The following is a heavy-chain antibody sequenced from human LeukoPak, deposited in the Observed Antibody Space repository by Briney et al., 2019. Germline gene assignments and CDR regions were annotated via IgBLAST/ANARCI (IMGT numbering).Heavy chain of an antibody. J-gene: IGHJ4*02. CDR1: GFPFSTYW. Sequence: GGSLRLSCAASGFPFSTYWMSWVRQAPGKGLEWVADIKGDGSKTYYVDSMKGRFTITRDNAKNSLYLQMNSLRAEDTAVYYCARGWYGSGSYYNSDWGQGTLVTVSS. V-gene: IGHV3-7*01. D-gene: IGHD3-10*01. CDR3: ARGWYGSGSYYNSD. CDR2: IKGDGSKT.